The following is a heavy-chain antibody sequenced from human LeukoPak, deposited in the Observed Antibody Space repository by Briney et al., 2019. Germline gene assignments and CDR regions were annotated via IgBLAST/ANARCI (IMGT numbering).Heavy chain of an antibody. CDR1: GYTFTGYY. CDR3: ARDHRLRNPVDY. J-gene: IGHJ4*02. Sequence: ASVKLSCKASGYTFTGYYMHWVRQAPGQGLEWIGWINPNSGGTNYAQKFQGRVTMTRDTSISTAYMELSRLRSDDTAVYYCARDHRLRNPVDYWGQGTLVTVPS. CDR2: INPNSGGT. D-gene: IGHD1-14*01. V-gene: IGHV1-2*02.